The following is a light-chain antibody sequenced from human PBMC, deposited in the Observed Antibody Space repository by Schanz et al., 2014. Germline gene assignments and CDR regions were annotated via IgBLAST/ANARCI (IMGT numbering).Light chain of an antibody. Sequence: QSTLTQPRSVSGSPGQSVTISCSGTSSDVGGYNYVSWYQQYPGKAPKLMIYDVTKRPSGVPDRFSGSKSGNTASLTISGLQAEDEADYYCSSYTGSSPLFVFGTGTKLTVL. J-gene: IGLJ1*01. V-gene: IGLV2-11*01. CDR1: SSDVGGYNY. CDR2: DVT. CDR3: SSYTGSSPLFV.